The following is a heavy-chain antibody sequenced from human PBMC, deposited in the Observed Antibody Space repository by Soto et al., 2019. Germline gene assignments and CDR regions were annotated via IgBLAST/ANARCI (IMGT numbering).Heavy chain of an antibody. CDR2: IYYSGST. CDR1: GGSISSSGYY. J-gene: IGHJ4*02. CDR3: ARGYSRSWKPAPNPPLFES. D-gene: IGHD6-13*01. V-gene: IGHV4-39*01. Sequence: SETLSLTSTVSGGSISSSGYYWGWLRHPPGKGLEWIGRIYYSGSTYYNPSLKSRVTISVDTSKNEFSLKLSCVTAADTDVYYCARGYSRSWKPAPNPPLFESWGQGTLVTVSS.